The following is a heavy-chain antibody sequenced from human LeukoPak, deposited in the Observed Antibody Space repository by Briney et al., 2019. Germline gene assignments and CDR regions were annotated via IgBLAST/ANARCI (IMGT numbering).Heavy chain of an antibody. CDR1: GFTFSSYS. CDR2: ISSSSSYI. CDR3: ARDQYDSSGYSAPIDY. V-gene: IGHV3-21*01. Sequence: GGSLRLSCAASGFTFSSYSMNWVRQAPGKGLEWVSSISSSSSYIYYADLVKGRFTISRDNAKNSLYLQMNSLRAEDTAVYYCARDQYDSSGYSAPIDYWGQGTLVTVSS. D-gene: IGHD3-22*01. J-gene: IGHJ4*02.